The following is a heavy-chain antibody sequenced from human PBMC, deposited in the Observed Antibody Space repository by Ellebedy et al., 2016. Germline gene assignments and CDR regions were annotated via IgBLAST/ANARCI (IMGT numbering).Heavy chain of an antibody. V-gene: IGHV3-23*01. Sequence: GGSLRLSCAASGFSFRSYTMSWVRQASGKGPEWVSSIDNNGDGTFYADSVKGRFTISRDNSKTTLYLQVNSLRAEDTAIYYCTRGGMQYFKYWGQGTLVTVSS. CDR2: IDNNGDGT. D-gene: IGHD3-16*01. CDR1: GFSFRSYT. CDR3: TRGGMQYFKY. J-gene: IGHJ4*02.